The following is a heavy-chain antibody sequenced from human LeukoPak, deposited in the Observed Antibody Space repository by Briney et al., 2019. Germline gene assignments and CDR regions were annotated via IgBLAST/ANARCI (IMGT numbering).Heavy chain of an antibody. CDR3: ARGTGKTKAFDI. CDR1: GFTFSSYS. V-gene: IGHV3-21*01. D-gene: IGHD1/OR15-1a*01. Sequence: GGSLRLSCAAPGFTFSSYSINWVRQAPGKGLEWASSISSSSNYIYYADSVKGRFTISRDNTKNSVSLQMKSLRVEDAAVYYCARGTGKTKAFDIWGQGTMVTVSS. J-gene: IGHJ3*02. CDR2: ISSSSNYI.